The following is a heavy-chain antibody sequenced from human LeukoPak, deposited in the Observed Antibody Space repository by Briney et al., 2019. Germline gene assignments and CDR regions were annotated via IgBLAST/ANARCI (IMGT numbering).Heavy chain of an antibody. Sequence: KSSETLSLTCAVYGGSFSGYYWSWIRQPPGKGLEWIGEINHSGSTNYNPSLKSRVPISVDTSKNQFSLKLSSVTAADTAVYYCARRAVVAATRNSRYFDLWGRGTLVTVSS. CDR3: ARRAVVAATRNSRYFDL. CDR1: GGSFSGYY. D-gene: IGHD2-15*01. V-gene: IGHV4-34*01. J-gene: IGHJ2*01. CDR2: INHSGST.